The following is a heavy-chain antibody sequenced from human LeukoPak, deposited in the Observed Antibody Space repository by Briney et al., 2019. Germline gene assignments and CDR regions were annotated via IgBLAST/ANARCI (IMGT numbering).Heavy chain of an antibody. CDR1: GGSFSSYY. Sequence: SETLSLTCAVYGGSFSSYYWSWIRQPAGKGLEWIGRIYSSGSTNYNPSLKSRVTMSVDTSKNQFSLKLSSVTAADTAVYYCARVVVFGVVSSDYYYYYMDVWGKGTTVTVSS. CDR3: ARVVVFGVVSSDYYYYYMDV. J-gene: IGHJ6*03. V-gene: IGHV4-59*10. CDR2: IYSSGST. D-gene: IGHD3-3*01.